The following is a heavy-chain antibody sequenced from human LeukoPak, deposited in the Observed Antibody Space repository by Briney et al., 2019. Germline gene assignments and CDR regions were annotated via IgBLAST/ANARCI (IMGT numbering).Heavy chain of an antibody. V-gene: IGHV1-69*05. CDR1: GGTFSSYA. Sequence: SVKVSCKASGGTFSSYAIRGVRQAPGQGREGMGRIIPIFGTANYPHKFQGRVTITTHESTTTAYIELSSLRSEDTAVYYCARVGVGATSPFGYWGQGTLVTVSS. CDR2: IIPIFGTA. CDR3: ARVGVGATSPFGY. J-gene: IGHJ4*02. D-gene: IGHD1-26*01.